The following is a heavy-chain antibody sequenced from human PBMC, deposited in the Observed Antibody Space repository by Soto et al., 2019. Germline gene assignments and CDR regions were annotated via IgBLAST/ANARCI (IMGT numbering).Heavy chain of an antibody. D-gene: IGHD3-9*01. CDR3: ARDHYDILTGFDF. CDR1: GFTFSSYA. Sequence: GGSLRLSCAASGFTFSSYAMSWVRQAPGKGLEWVSAIVGSGGSTYYADSVKGRFTISRDNSKNTLYLQMNSLRAEDTAVYYWARDHYDILTGFDFWGQGTLVTVSS. V-gene: IGHV3-23*01. J-gene: IGHJ4*02. CDR2: IVGSGGST.